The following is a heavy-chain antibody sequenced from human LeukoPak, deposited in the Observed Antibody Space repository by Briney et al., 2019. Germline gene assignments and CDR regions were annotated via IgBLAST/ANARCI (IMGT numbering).Heavy chain of an antibody. CDR1: GGSISSSSYY. J-gene: IGHJ2*01. CDR2: IYYSGST. Sequence: SETLSLTCTVSGGSISSSSYYWGWIRQPPGKGLEWIGSIYYSGSTYYNPSLKSRVTISVDTSKNQFSLKLSSVTAADTAVYYCAISTKSWYNWNPRADSYFDLWGRGTLVTVSS. V-gene: IGHV4-39*07. D-gene: IGHD1-20*01. CDR3: AISTKSWYNWNPRADSYFDL.